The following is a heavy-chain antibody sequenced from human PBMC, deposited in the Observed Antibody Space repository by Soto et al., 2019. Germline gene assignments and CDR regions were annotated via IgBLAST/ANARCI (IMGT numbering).Heavy chain of an antibody. D-gene: IGHD6-13*01. Sequence: GGSLRLACAASGFTFSSYSMNWVRQAPGKGLEWVSSISSSSSYIYYADSLKGRFTISRDNAKNSLYLQMNSLRAEDTAVYYCARAYLGAAAGSWFDPWGQGTLVTVSS. CDR3: ARAYLGAAAGSWFDP. J-gene: IGHJ5*02. CDR2: ISSSSSYI. V-gene: IGHV3-21*01. CDR1: GFTFSSYS.